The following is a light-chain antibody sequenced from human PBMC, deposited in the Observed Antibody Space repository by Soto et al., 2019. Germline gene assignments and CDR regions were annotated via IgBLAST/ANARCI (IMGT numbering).Light chain of an antibody. CDR3: QQTYSTPIT. CDR1: QSISSY. V-gene: IGKV1-39*01. CDR2: AAS. Sequence: DIQMTQSPSSLSASVGDRVTITCRASQSISSYLNWYQQKPGTAPKLLIYAASSLQSGVPSSFSGSGSGTDFTLTISSLQPEDFVTYYCQQTYSTPITFGQGTRLEI. J-gene: IGKJ5*01.